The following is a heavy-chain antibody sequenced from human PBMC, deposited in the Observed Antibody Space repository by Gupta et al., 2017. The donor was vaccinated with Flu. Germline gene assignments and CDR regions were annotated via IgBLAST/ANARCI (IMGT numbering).Heavy chain of an antibody. J-gene: IGHJ6*02. D-gene: IGHD6-13*01. Sequence: KGLEWVSSISSSSSYIYYADSVKGRFTISRDNAKNSLYLQMNSLRAEDTAVYYCARDQKWKAAAAQIPDLKNYYYYGMDVWGQGTTVTVSS. V-gene: IGHV3-21*01. CDR2: ISSSSSYI. CDR3: ARDQKWKAAAAQIPDLKNYYYYGMDV.